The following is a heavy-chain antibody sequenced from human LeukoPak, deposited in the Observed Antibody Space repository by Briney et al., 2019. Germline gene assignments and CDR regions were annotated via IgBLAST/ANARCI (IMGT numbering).Heavy chain of an antibody. CDR1: GFTFSGYA. J-gene: IGHJ4*02. Sequence: GGSLRLSCAASGFTFSGYAMSWVRQAPGKGLEWVSAISGSGSSTFYADSVKGRFTISRDNSKNTLHLQMNSLRADDTAVYYCAKGYDFWSGGIDFWGQGTLVTVSS. D-gene: IGHD3-3*01. V-gene: IGHV3-23*01. CDR2: ISGSGSST. CDR3: AKGYDFWSGGIDF.